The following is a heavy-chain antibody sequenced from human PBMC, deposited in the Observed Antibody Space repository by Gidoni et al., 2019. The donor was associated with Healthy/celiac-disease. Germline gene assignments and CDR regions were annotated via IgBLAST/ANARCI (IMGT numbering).Heavy chain of an antibody. Sequence: QVQLVASGGGVVQPGRSLRLYCAASGFTFSSYAMHWVRQAPGKGLEGVAVISYDGSNKYYADSVKGRFTISRDNSKNTLYLQMNSLRAEDTAVYYCARDLDHIAVAGYYFDYWGQGTLVTVSS. CDR2: ISYDGSNK. CDR1: GFTFSSYA. J-gene: IGHJ4*02. CDR3: ARDLDHIAVAGYYFDY. D-gene: IGHD6-19*01. V-gene: IGHV3-30-3*01.